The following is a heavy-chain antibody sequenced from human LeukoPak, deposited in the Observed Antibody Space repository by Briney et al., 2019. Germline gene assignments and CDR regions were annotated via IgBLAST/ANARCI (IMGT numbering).Heavy chain of an antibody. Sequence: ASVKVSCKASGYTFTCYDINWVRQATRQGLEWMGWIRGHNDSVKYSQKFQDRVTITIDTLTNTANLELRSLRSDDTAFYYCARGDYLWTGSHPSTYYYDHWGQGTLVTVSS. CDR2: IRGHNDSV. J-gene: IGHJ4*02. CDR1: GYTFTCYD. CDR3: ARGDYLWTGSHPSTYYYDH. D-gene: IGHD3/OR15-3a*01. V-gene: IGHV1-18*01.